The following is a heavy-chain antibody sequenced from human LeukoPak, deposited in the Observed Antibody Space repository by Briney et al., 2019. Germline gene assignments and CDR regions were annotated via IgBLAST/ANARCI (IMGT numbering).Heavy chain of an antibody. D-gene: IGHD5-12*01. CDR3: ARNENSGWGYFDY. Sequence: LAGGSLRLSCAASGFTVSSNYMSWVRQAPGKGLEWVSVIGGSNGITFYVGSVKGRFTISRDSSKDTLYLQMNSLRAEDTAVYYCARNENSGWGYFDYWGQGTLVTVSS. J-gene: IGHJ4*02. V-gene: IGHV3-23*01. CDR2: IGGSNGIT. CDR1: GFTVSSNY.